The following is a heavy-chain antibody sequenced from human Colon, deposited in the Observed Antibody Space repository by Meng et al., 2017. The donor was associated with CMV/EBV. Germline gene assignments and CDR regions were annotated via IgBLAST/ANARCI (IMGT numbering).Heavy chain of an antibody. CDR3: ARRRSRTYNFHY. CDR2: IYCDDYN. CDR1: VFSSSMSGGG. Sequence: IMLKYSVQPRSNQTSSVAPLYTLSVFSSSMSGGGVRWIRQTRGKALDWLDIIYCDDYNGYSLSLQCTLTINNDTSKIQLVLTLINIEPVDTSSYSCARRRSRTYNFHYWGQGTLVTVSS. J-gene: IGHJ4*02. D-gene: IGHD1-14*01. V-gene: IGHV2-5*02.